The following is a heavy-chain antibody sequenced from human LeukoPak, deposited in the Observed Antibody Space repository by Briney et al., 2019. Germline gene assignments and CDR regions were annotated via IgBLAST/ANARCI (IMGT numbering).Heavy chain of an antibody. CDR3: ARGKTGYYYDSSGSDY. V-gene: IGHV3-21*01. J-gene: IGHJ4*02. CDR2: ISSSSSYI. Sequence: GGSLRLSCEASGFTFSNYGMSWVRQAPGKGLEWVSSISSSSSYIYYADSVKGRFTISRDNAKNSLYLQMNSLRAEDTAVYYCARGKTGYYYDSSGSDYWGQGTLVTVSS. D-gene: IGHD3-22*01. CDR1: GFTFSNYG.